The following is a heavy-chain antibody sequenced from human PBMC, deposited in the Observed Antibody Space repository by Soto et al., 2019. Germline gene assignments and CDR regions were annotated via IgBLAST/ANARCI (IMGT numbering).Heavy chain of an antibody. J-gene: IGHJ5*02. CDR3: ARAENYYGSGSYLVWFDP. D-gene: IGHD3-10*01. V-gene: IGHV4-30-2*05. CDR2: IYYSGST. CDR1: GGSISSGGYS. Sequence: PSETLSLTCAVFGGSISSGGYSWSWIRQPPGKGLEWIGYIYYSGSTYYNPSLKSRVTISVDTSKNQFSLKLSSVTAADTAVYYCARAENYYGSGSYLVWFDPWGQGTLVTVSS.